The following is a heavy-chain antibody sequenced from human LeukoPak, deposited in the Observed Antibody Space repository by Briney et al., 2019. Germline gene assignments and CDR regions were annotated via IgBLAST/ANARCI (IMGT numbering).Heavy chain of an antibody. Sequence: PGRSLRLSCAASGLTFSIYAMHWVRHPPGKGREWVAVIWPDSTNKYYADSVRGRFTISRDNSKNTLYLQMNSLRAEDTAVYYCARDRGSGYYSFLSGRYGMDVWGQGTTVTVSS. D-gene: IGHD3-22*01. CDR3: ARDRGSGYYSFLSGRYGMDV. J-gene: IGHJ6*02. CDR2: IWPDSTNK. V-gene: IGHV3-33*01. CDR1: GLTFSIYA.